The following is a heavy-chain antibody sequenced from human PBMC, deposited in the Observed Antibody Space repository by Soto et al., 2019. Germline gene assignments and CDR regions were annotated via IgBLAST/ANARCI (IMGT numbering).Heavy chain of an antibody. CDR2: IKGDESTT. CDR1: GFTFSTYW. Sequence: EVQLVASGGGLVQPGGSLRLSCAASGFTFSTYWMHWVRQAPGEGLVWVSRIKGDESTTNYADSVKGRFTVSRDNARNTLYLQINSLRPEDTAIYYCARGGLYAYYQDNWGQGTLVTVSS. D-gene: IGHD3-16*01. V-gene: IGHV3-74*01. J-gene: IGHJ4*02. CDR3: ARGGLYAYYQDN.